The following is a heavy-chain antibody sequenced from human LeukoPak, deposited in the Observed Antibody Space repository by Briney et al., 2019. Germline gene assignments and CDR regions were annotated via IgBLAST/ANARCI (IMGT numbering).Heavy chain of an antibody. CDR3: ARDLSGSSGSSWSPWFDP. V-gene: IGHV1-18*04. CDR2: ISAYNGNT. CDR1: GYTFTSYG. J-gene: IGHJ5*02. Sequence: ASVTVSFKASGYTFTSYGISWVRQAPGQGLEWMGWISAYNGNTNYAQKLQGRVTMTTDTSTSTAYMELRSLRSDDTAVYYCARDLSGSSGSSWSPWFDPWGQGTLVTVSS. D-gene: IGHD6-13*01.